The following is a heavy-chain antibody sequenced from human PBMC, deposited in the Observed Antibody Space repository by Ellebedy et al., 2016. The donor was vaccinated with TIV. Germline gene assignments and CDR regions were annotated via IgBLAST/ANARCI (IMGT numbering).Heavy chain of an antibody. D-gene: IGHD5-24*01. Sequence: MPSETLSLTCTVSGGSISSRRYYRGWIRQSAGKGLEWIGRIYYNGRAYYNPSLKSRVAISVDTSKNQFSLTLSSVTAADSAVYYCARHMNPGSEMSTMMLDSWGQGTLVTVSS. CDR2: IYYNGRA. J-gene: IGHJ4*02. CDR3: ARHMNPGSEMSTMMLDS. V-gene: IGHV4-39*01. CDR1: GGSISSRRYY.